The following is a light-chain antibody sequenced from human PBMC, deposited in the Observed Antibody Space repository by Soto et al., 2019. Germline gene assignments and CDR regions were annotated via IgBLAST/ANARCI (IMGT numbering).Light chain of an antibody. CDR1: QSISSW. Sequence: DIQMTQSPSTLSASVGDRVTITCRASQSISSWLAWYQQKPGKAPKALIQKAYSLESGVPSRFSGSGSGTEFTLTISSLQPDDFATYHCQQYSIYPRTFGGGTKVEIK. CDR2: KAY. J-gene: IGKJ4*01. CDR3: QQYSIYPRT. V-gene: IGKV1-5*03.